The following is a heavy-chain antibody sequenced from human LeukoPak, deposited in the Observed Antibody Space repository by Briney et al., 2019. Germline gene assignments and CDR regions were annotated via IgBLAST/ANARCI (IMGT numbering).Heavy chain of an antibody. Sequence: PGGSLRLSCAASGFTFGSHAMSWVRQAPGRGLEWVSTITYSEDYTYYADSVKGRFTISRDNSKNTLYLQMNSLRAEDTAVYYCARSGGSYYNDAFDIWGQGTMVTVSS. CDR2: ITYSEDYT. CDR3: ARSGGSYYNDAFDI. D-gene: IGHD1-26*01. CDR1: GFTFGSHA. J-gene: IGHJ3*02. V-gene: IGHV3-23*01.